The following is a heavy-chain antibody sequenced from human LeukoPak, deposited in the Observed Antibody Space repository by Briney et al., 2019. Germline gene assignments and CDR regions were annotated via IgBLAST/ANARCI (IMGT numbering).Heavy chain of an antibody. CDR3: ARGVPAAPYYYYYMDV. V-gene: IGHV4-59*01. D-gene: IGHD2-2*01. CDR2: IYYSGST. Sequence: SETLSLTCTVSGGSISSYYWSWIRQPPGQGLEWIGYIYYSGSTNYNPSLKSRVTISVDTSKNQFSLKLGSVTAADTAVYYCARGVPAAPYYYYYMDVWGKGTTLTVPS. J-gene: IGHJ6*03. CDR1: GGSISSYY.